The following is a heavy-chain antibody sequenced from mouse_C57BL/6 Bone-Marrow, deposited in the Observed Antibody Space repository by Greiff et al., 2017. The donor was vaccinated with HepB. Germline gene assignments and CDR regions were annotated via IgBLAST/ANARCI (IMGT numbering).Heavy chain of an antibody. CDR1: GFSFNTYA. J-gene: IGHJ4*01. Sequence: EVKLMESGGGLVQPKGSLKLSCAASGFSFNTYAMNWVRQAPGKGLEWVARIRSKSNNYATYYADSVKDRFTISRDDSESMLYLQMNNLKTEDTAMYYCVRGGYSNYPYYYAMDYWGQGTSVTVSS. CDR3: VRGGYSNYPYYYAMDY. D-gene: IGHD2-5*01. V-gene: IGHV10-1*01. CDR2: IRSKSNNYAT.